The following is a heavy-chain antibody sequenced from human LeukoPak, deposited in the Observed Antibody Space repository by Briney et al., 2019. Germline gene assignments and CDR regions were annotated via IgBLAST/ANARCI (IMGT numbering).Heavy chain of an antibody. J-gene: IGHJ6*04. D-gene: IGHD3-10*01. CDR2: IVVGSGNT. V-gene: IGHV1-58*01. Sequence: GASVKVSYKASGFTFTSSAVQWVRQVRGQRLEWIGWIVVGSGNTNYAQKFQERVTITRDMSTSTAYVELSSLRSEDTAVYYCAADYDYYGSGSYYGNYYYVMDVWGKGTTVTVSS. CDR3: AADYDYYGSGSYYGNYYYVMDV. CDR1: GFTFTSSA.